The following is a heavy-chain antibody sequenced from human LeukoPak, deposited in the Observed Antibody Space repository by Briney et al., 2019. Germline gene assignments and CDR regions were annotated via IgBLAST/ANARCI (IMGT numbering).Heavy chain of an antibody. D-gene: IGHD3-22*01. Sequence: GGSLRLSCAAFGFTFSDYYMSWIRQAPGKGLEWVSYISSSGSTIYYADSVKGRFTISRDNSKNTLYLQMNSLRAEDTAVYYCARGDSSGHDAFDIWGQGTMVTVSS. J-gene: IGHJ3*02. CDR3: ARGDSSGHDAFDI. CDR2: ISSSGSTI. V-gene: IGHV3-11*01. CDR1: GFTFSDYY.